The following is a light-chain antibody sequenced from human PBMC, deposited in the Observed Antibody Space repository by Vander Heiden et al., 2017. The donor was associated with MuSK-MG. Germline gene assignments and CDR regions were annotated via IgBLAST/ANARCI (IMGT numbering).Light chain of an antibody. V-gene: IGLV1-40*01. CDR1: SSNIGAGYD. J-gene: IGLJ2*01. CDR3: QSYDSSLSGPVV. Sequence: QSVLTQPPSVSGAPGQRVPISCTGSSSNIGAGYDVHWYQQLPGTAPKLLIYGTSNRPSGVPDRFSGSKSGTSASLAITGLQAEEEADYYCQSYDSSLSGPVVFGGGTKLTVL. CDR2: GTS.